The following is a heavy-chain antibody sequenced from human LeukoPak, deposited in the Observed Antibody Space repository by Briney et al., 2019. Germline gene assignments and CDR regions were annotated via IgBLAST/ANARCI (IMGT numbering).Heavy chain of an antibody. CDR2: LIPIFGTA. Sequence: ASVKVSCKASGGTFSSYAISWVRQAPGQGLEWMGGLIPIFGTANYAQKFQGRVTITTDESTSTAYMELSSLRSEDTAVYYCARGADEIKPATTRTYRFYFDYWGQGTLVTVSS. V-gene: IGHV1-69*05. CDR1: GGTFSSYA. D-gene: IGHD5-24*01. CDR3: ARGADEIKPATTRTYRFYFDY. J-gene: IGHJ4*02.